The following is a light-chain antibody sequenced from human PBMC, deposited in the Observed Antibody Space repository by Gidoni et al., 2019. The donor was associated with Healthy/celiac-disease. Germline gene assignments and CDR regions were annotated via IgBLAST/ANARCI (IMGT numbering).Light chain of an antibody. CDR3: QQYESSMGYT. V-gene: IGKV3-20*01. Sequence: EIVLTQSPGTLSLSPGERATLSCRASHSVSSSYLGWYQQKPGQAPRLLIYGASTRATGIPDRFSGSGSGTDFTLTITSLEPEDFAVYYCQQYESSMGYTFGQGTKLEIK. J-gene: IGKJ2*01. CDR2: GAS. CDR1: HSVSSSY.